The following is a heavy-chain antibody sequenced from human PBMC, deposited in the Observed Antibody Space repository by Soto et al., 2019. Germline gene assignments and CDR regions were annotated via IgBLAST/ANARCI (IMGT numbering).Heavy chain of an antibody. CDR2: SYHSGST. CDR3: ARDPGGFGDFNWFAP. D-gene: IGHD3-10*01. CDR1: GGSISSGGYS. V-gene: IGHV4-30-2*01. Sequence: PSETLSLTCAVSGGSISSGGYSWSWIRQPPGKGLEWIGYSYHSGSTYYNPSLKSRVTISVDRPKNQFSLKLSSVTAADTAVYYCARDPGGFGDFNWFAPWGQGTRVTFAS. J-gene: IGHJ5*02.